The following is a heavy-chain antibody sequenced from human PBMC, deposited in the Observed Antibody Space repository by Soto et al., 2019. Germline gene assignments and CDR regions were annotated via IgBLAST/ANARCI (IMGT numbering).Heavy chain of an antibody. CDR2: ISGSGGST. J-gene: IGHJ6*02. CDR1: GFTFSSYA. D-gene: IGHD5-18*01. V-gene: IGHV3-23*01. Sequence: PGGSLRLSCAASGFTFSSYAMSWVRQAPGKGLEWVSAISGSGGSTYYADSVKGRFTIPRDNSKNTLYLQMNSLRAEDTAVYYCAKDGGYSYGYSPRYYYGMDVWGPGTTVTVSS. CDR3: AKDGGYSYGYSPRYYYGMDV.